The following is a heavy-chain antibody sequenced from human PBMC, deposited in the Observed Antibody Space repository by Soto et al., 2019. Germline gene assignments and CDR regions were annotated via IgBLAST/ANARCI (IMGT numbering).Heavy chain of an antibody. D-gene: IGHD2-21*02. CDR1: GGSFSGYY. J-gene: IGHJ4*02. Sequence: QVQLQQWGAGLLKPSETLSLTCAVYGGSFSGYYWSWIRQPPGKGLEWIGEINHSGSTNYNPSLKSRVTISVDTSKNQFSLKLSSVTAADTAVYYCARGVVTAILDYWGQGTLVTVSS. CDR2: INHSGST. V-gene: IGHV4-34*01. CDR3: ARGVVTAILDY.